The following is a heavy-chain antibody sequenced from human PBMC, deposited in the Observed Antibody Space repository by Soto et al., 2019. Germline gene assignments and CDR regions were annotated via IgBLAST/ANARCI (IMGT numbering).Heavy chain of an antibody. CDR1: GYTFTGYY. Sequence: ASVKVSCKASGYTFTGYYMHWVRQAPGQGLEWMGWINPNSGGTNYAQKFQGWVTMTRDTSISTAYMELSRLRSDDTAVYYCARGGLLKLPAIAARNNWFDPWGQGTLVTVSS. D-gene: IGHD6-6*01. CDR3: ARGGLLKLPAIAARNNWFDP. J-gene: IGHJ5*02. CDR2: INPNSGGT. V-gene: IGHV1-2*04.